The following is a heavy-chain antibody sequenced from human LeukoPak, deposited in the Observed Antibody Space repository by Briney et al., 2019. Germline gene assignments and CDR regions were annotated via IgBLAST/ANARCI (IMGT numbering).Heavy chain of an antibody. J-gene: IGHJ6*03. Sequence: PGGSLRLSCVASGFTFSSRDWMTWVRQAPGKGLEWVANIKQDGSEKNYVDSVKGRFTISRDNAKNSVDLQMNSLRSEDTAVYYCASVPGYSSGWYINGYYYYMDVWGKGTTVTVSS. CDR3: ASVPGYSSGWYINGYYYYMDV. D-gene: IGHD6-19*01. V-gene: IGHV3-7*03. CDR1: GFTFSSRDW. CDR2: IKQDGSEK.